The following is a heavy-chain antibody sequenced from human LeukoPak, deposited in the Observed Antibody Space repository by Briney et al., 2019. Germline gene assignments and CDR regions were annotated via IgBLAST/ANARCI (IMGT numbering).Heavy chain of an antibody. V-gene: IGHV3-23*01. Sequence: GGSLRLSCAASGFTFSNYGMSWVRQAPGKGLEWVSAMGRSGGSKYYTDSVKGRFTVSRDNSKNTLYLEMNSLRAEDTAVYYCASLISGTGTVNWGQGTLVTVSS. CDR3: ASLISGTGTVN. CDR2: MGRSGGSK. J-gene: IGHJ4*02. CDR1: GFTFSNYG. D-gene: IGHD6-13*01.